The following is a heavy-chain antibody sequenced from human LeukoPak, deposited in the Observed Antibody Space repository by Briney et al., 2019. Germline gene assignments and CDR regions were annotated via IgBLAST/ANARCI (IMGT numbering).Heavy chain of an antibody. CDR2: INPSNGDT. J-gene: IGHJ4*02. CDR1: GGTFSSYV. CDR3: ATQSTGGFFDY. D-gene: IGHD2-8*02. V-gene: IGHV1-46*01. Sequence: ASVKVSCTASGGTFSSYVISWMRQAPGQGLEWLGIINPSNGDTNYAQKFQGRVTMTRDTSTSTVYMELSSLRSEDTAVYYCATQSTGGFFDYCSQRTLVTVSS.